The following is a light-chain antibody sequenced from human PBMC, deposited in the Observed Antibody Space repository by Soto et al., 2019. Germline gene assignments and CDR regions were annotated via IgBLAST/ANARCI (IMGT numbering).Light chain of an antibody. V-gene: IGLV2-14*03. CDR1: SNDVGGSNY. CDR2: DVS. Sequence: QSVLTQPASVSGSPGQPITISCTGTSNDVGGSNYVAWYQQHPGKAPKLMIYDVSNRPSGVSNRFSGSKSGNTASLTISGLQAEDEADYYCNSYTTGNRGVFGTGTKVT. CDR3: NSYTTGNRGV. J-gene: IGLJ1*01.